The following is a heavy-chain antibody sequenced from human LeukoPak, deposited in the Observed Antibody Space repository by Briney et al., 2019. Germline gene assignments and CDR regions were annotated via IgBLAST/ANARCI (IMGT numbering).Heavy chain of an antibody. CDR2: IYYRGST. D-gene: IGHD3-3*01. CDR3: ARAPPNRNYDFWSGPLSIDY. CDR1: GGSISSGGYC. V-gene: IGHV4-31*03. Sequence: SQTLSLTCTVSGGSISSGGYCWNWIRPHPGKGLEWIGYIYYRGSTYYNPSLKSRVAISVDTSKNQFSLKLSSVTAADTAVYYCARAPPNRNYDFWSGPLSIDYGGQGTLVTVSS. J-gene: IGHJ4*02.